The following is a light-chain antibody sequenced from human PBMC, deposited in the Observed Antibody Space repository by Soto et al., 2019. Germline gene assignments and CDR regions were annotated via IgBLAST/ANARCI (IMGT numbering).Light chain of an antibody. CDR3: QQLARYPTAT. Sequence: DIQLTQSPSFLSASVGDRVTITCRASQDVSHYLAWYQQKPGKAPKLLIYAASTLQSGVPSRFSGSGSGTEFTLTISSLQPEDFAIYYCQQLARYPTATFGGGTKVEI. J-gene: IGKJ4*01. CDR2: AAS. V-gene: IGKV1-9*01. CDR1: QDVSHY.